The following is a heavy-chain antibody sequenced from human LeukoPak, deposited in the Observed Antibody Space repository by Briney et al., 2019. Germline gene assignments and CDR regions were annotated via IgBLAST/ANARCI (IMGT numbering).Heavy chain of an antibody. CDR1: GYSISSGYY. J-gene: IGHJ3*02. V-gene: IGHV4-38-2*02. Sequence: SETLSLTCTVSGYSISSGYYWGWIRPPPGKGLEWIGSIYHSGSTYYNPSLKSRVTISVDTSKNQFSLRLTSLTAADTSVYYCARLPRPNSGVGSSNAFDIWGQGTMVTVSS. D-gene: IGHD6-19*01. CDR2: IYHSGST. CDR3: ARLPRPNSGVGSSNAFDI.